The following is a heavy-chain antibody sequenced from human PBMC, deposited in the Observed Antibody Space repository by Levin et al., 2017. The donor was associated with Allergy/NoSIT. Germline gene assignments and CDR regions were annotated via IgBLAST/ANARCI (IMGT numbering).Heavy chain of an antibody. V-gene: IGHV2-26*01. Sequence: SGPTLVKPTETLTLTCTVSGFSLSNARMGVSWIRQPPGKALEWLAHIFSNDEKSYSTSLKSRLTISKDTSKSQVVLTMTNMDPVDTATYYCARINWNDVGSGPAKYYYYDYGMDGWGQGTTVTVSS. CDR2: IFSNDEK. D-gene: IGHD1-1*01. CDR3: ARINWNDVGSGPAKYYYYDYGMDG. CDR1: GFSLSNARMG. J-gene: IGHJ6*02.